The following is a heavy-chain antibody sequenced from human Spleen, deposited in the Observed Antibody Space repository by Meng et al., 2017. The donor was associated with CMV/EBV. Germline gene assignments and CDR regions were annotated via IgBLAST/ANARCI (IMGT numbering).Heavy chain of an antibody. J-gene: IGHJ4*02. CDR3: ARGCSTSGCQFH. D-gene: IGHD2-2*01. V-gene: IGHV3-13*01. CDR2: IVTAGDT. CDR1: GFPFSSHD. Sequence: GESLKISCAASGFPFSSHDMHWVRQVPGKGLEWVSVIVTAGDTFYADSVKGRFTVSRENAKNSLHLQMDSLKVGDTAVYYCARGCSTSGCQFHWGQGTLVTVSS.